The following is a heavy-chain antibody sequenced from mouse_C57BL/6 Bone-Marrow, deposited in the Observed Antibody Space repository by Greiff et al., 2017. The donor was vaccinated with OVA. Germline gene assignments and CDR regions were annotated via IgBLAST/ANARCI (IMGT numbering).Heavy chain of an antibody. CDR3: ARTTLYYYAMDY. J-gene: IGHJ4*01. CDR1: GFTFSSYA. CDR2: ISDGGSYT. D-gene: IGHD5-5*01. Sequence: EVKLVESGGGLVKPGGSLKLSCAASGFTFSSYAMSWVRQTPEKRLEWVATISDGGSYTYYPDNVKGRFTISRDNAKNNLYLQMSHLKSEDTAMYYCARTTLYYYAMDYWGQGTSVTVSS. V-gene: IGHV5-4*03.